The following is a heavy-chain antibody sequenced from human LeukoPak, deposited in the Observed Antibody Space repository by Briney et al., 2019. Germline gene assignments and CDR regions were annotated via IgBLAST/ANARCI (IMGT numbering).Heavy chain of an antibody. D-gene: IGHD3-10*01. J-gene: IGHJ6*03. V-gene: IGHV4-34*01. CDR1: GGSFSGYY. CDR3: ARRLGRKFGERFYYYHYMDV. CDR2: INHSGST. Sequence: SGTLSLTCAVYGGSFSGYYWSWIRQPPGKGLEWIGEINHSGSTNYNPSLKSRVTISVDTSKNQFSLKLSSVTAADTAVYYCARRLGRKFGERFYYYHYMDVWGKGTTVTISS.